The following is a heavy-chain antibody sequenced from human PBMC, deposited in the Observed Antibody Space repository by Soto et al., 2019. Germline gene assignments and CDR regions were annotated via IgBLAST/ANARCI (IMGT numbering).Heavy chain of an antibody. CDR2: ISYDGSKK. V-gene: IGHV3-30*18. D-gene: IGHD3-22*01. CDR1: GLTFSSYV. CDR3: AKKGVDYYDSSGYYLDY. Sequence: GSLRLSCAASGLTFSSYVMHLVRQAPGKGLEWVAVISYDGSKKYYADSVKGRFTISRDNSKNTLYLQMNSLRAEDTAVYYCAKKGVDYYDSSGYYLDYWGQGTLVTVSS. J-gene: IGHJ4*02.